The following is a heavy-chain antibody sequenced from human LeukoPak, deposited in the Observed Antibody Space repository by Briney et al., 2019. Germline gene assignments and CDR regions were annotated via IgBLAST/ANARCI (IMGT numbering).Heavy chain of an antibody. CDR1: GFTFSSYS. CDR3: ARQYCSGGSCYSEYFQH. J-gene: IGHJ1*01. V-gene: IGHV3-23*01. D-gene: IGHD2-15*01. Sequence: GGSLRLSCAASGFTFSSYSMNWVRQAPGKGLEWVSAISGSGGSTYYADSVKGRFTISRDNSKNSLYLQMNSLRAEDTAVYYCARQYCSGGSCYSEYFQHWGQGTLVTVSS. CDR2: ISGSGGST.